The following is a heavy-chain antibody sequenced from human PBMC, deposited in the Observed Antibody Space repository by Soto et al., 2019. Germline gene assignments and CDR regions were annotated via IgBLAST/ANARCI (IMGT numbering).Heavy chain of an antibody. J-gene: IGHJ6*02. CDR2: ISYDGSNK. V-gene: IGHV3-30*18. Sequence: QVQLVESGGGVVQPGRSLRLSCAASGFTFSSYGMHWVRQAPGKGLEWVAVISYDGSNKYYADSVKGRFTISSDNSKNTLYLQMNSLGAEDTAVYYCAKDKGSRAGMDVWGQGTTVTVSS. D-gene: IGHD6-6*01. CDR3: AKDKGSRAGMDV. CDR1: GFTFSSYG.